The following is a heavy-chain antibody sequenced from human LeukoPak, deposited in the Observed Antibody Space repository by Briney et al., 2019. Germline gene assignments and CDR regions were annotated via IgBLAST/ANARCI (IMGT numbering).Heavy chain of an antibody. CDR2: IKQDGSEK. CDR3: ARDRRGVRGVIITWYFDY. V-gene: IGHV3-7*01. D-gene: IGHD3-10*01. Sequence: PGGSLRLSCAASGFTFSSYWMSWVRQAPGKGLEWVANIKQDGSEKYYVDSVKGRFTISRDNAKNSLYLQMNSLRAEDTAVYYCARDRRGVRGVIITWYFDYWGQGTLVTVSS. CDR1: GFTFSSYW. J-gene: IGHJ4*02.